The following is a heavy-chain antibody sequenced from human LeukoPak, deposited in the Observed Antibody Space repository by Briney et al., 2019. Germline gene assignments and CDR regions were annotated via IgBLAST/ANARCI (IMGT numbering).Heavy chain of an antibody. D-gene: IGHD5-18*01. CDR2: ISGSGGST. V-gene: IGHV3-23*01. Sequence: GGSLRLSCAASGFTFSSYGMSWVRQAPGKGLEWVSAISGSGGSTYYADSVKGRFTISRDNSKNTLYLQMNSLRAEDTAVYYCARSWIQLWSFYFDYWGQGTLVTVSS. CDR3: ARSWIQLWSFYFDY. CDR1: GFTFSSYG. J-gene: IGHJ4*02.